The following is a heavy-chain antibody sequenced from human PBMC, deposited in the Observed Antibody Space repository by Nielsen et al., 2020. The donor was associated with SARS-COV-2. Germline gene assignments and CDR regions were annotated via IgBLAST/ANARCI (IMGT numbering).Heavy chain of an antibody. CDR3: ARGSGYSSSWYHPVGYYYYGMDV. J-gene: IGHJ6*02. CDR2: IKSKTDGGTT. Sequence: WIRQPPGKGLEWVGRIKSKTDGGTTDYAAPVKGRFTISRDDSKNTLYLQMNSLRAEDTAVYYCARGSGYSSSWYHPVGYYYYGMDVWGQGTTVTVSS. V-gene: IGHV3-15*01. D-gene: IGHD6-13*01.